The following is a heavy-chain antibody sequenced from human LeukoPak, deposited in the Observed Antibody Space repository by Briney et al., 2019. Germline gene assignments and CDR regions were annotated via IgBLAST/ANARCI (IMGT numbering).Heavy chain of an antibody. J-gene: IGHJ4*02. CDR1: GYTFTTYD. V-gene: IGHV1-8*01. CDR2: MNPNSGNT. D-gene: IGHD5-18*01. CDR3: ARRNTAMVAGLDY. Sequence: ASVKVSCNASGYTFTTYDINWVRQATGQGLEWMGWMNPNSGNTAYAQKFQGRVTMTRNTSISTAFMELSGLRSEDTAVYFCARRNTAMVAGLDYWGQGSLVTVSS.